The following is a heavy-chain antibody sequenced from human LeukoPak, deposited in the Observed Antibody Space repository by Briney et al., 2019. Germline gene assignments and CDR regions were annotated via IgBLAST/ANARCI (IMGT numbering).Heavy chain of an antibody. Sequence: PGGALRLSCAASGFTFSTYSMNWVRQAPGKGLEGVSSISSVSSYIYYADSVKGRFTISRDNAKNSLYLHMNSLRAEDTAVYYCARVRGPQLSYFDYWGQGTLVTVSS. D-gene: IGHD3-10*01. CDR3: ARVRGPQLSYFDY. CDR2: ISSVSSYI. J-gene: IGHJ4*02. CDR1: GFTFSTYS. V-gene: IGHV3-21*01.